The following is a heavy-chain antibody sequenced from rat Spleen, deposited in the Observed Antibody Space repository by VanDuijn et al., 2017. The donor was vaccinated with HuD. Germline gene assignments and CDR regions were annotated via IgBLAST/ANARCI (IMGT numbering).Heavy chain of an antibody. CDR1: GFTLSNYY. Sequence: EVQLVESGGDLVQPGRSLKLSCAVSGFTLSNYYMAWVRQAPTKGLEWVATISYDGSSTYSRDSVKGRITISRDNAKSTLYLQMDSLRSEDTATYYCAREAGIPFHYFDYWGQGVMVTVSS. CDR3: AREAGIPFHYFDY. CDR2: ISYDGSST. J-gene: IGHJ2*01. V-gene: IGHV5-29*01. D-gene: IGHD1-4*01.